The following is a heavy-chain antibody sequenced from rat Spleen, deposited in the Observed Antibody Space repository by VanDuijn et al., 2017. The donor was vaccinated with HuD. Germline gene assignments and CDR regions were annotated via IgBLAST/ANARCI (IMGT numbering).Heavy chain of an antibody. D-gene: IGHD1-12*01. Sequence: EVQLVETGGGLVQPGRSLKLSCVASGFTFSSYWMYWIRQAPGKGLEWVSSINPDGGTTYYPDAVKGRFTISRDNAENTVFLQMNSLRSEDTATYYCTNPLVSWGQGVLVTVSS. CDR1: GFTFSSYW. J-gene: IGHJ2*01. V-gene: IGHV5-58*01. CDR3: TNPLVS. CDR2: INPDGGTT.